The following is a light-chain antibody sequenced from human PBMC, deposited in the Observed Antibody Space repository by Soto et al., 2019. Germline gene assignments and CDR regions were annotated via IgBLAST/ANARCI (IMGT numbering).Light chain of an antibody. Sequence: QSALTQPASVSGSPGQSITISCTGTSSDVGRYNLVSWYQQHPGKAPNLMIYEGSKRPSGASNRFSGSKSGNTASLPISGLQAEDEADYYCCSYAGSSVFGTGTKVTVL. J-gene: IGLJ1*01. CDR2: EGS. CDR3: CSYAGSSV. CDR1: SSDVGRYNL. V-gene: IGLV2-23*01.